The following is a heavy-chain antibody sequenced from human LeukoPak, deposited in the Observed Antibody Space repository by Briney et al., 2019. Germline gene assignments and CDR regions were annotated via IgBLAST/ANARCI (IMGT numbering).Heavy chain of an antibody. D-gene: IGHD3-22*01. Sequence: SETLSLTCAVYGGSFSGYYWSGIRQPPGKGLEWIGEINHSGSTNYNPSLKSRVTISVDTSKNQFSLKLSSVTAADTAVYYCAGGHYYVSSGSAAFDIWGQGTMVTVSS. CDR3: AGGHYYVSSGSAAFDI. J-gene: IGHJ3*02. V-gene: IGHV4-34*01. CDR1: GGSFSGYY. CDR2: INHSGST.